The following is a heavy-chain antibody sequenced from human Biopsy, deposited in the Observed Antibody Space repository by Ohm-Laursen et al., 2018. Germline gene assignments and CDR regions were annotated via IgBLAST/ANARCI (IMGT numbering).Heavy chain of an antibody. V-gene: IGHV1-69*06. Sequence: SVKVSCKVPGGTFINYGVNWVRQAPGQGLEWLGGNIPILGTGNYAQKFQDRVTVAADTSTSTATMELRSLRSDDTAVYYCATKLTGYFHHWGQRTLVIVSS. CDR1: GGTFINYG. CDR2: NIPILGTG. CDR3: ATKLTGYFHH. D-gene: IGHD3-9*01. J-gene: IGHJ1*01.